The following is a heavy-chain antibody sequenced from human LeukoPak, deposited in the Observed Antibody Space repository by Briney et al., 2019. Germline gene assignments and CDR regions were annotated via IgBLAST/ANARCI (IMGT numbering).Heavy chain of an antibody. J-gene: IGHJ4*02. D-gene: IGHD1-7*01. Sequence: ASVKVSCKASGYTFTGYYMHWVRQAPGQGLEWMGWINPNSGGTNYAQKFQGWVTMTRDTSISTAYMELSRLRSDDTAVYYCARVLYRNYGLLGYWGQGTLVTVSS. CDR2: INPNSGGT. CDR1: GYTFTGYY. V-gene: IGHV1-2*04. CDR3: ARVLYRNYGLLGY.